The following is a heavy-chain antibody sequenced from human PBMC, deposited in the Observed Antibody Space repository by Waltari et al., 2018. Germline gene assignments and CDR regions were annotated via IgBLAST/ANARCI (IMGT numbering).Heavy chain of an antibody. D-gene: IGHD6-19*01. Sequence: QVQLVQSGAEVKKPGSSVKVSCKASGGTFSSYAISWVRQAPGQGLEWMGGIIPIFGTANYAQKFQGRVTITADESTSTAYMELSSLRSEDTAVYYCARGRGIAVAGNGDAFDIWGQGTMVTVSS. J-gene: IGHJ3*02. CDR1: GGTFSSYA. V-gene: IGHV1-69*13. CDR2: IIPIFGTA. CDR3: ARGRGIAVAGNGDAFDI.